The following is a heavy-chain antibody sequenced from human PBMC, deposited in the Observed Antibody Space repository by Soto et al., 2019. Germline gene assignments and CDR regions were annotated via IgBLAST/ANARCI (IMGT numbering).Heavy chain of an antibody. CDR1: GGTFSNYG. J-gene: IGHJ5*02. Sequence: QLQLVQSGTEMKKPGSSVKVSCKASGGTFSNYGFSWVRQAPGQGLQWMGGIIPMSGITTYAQEFQGRFTIYADESTSTAFMELSRLRGEATAVYYCARALNRRPIPMDTDHLCQGTLV. D-gene: IGHD3-16*02. V-gene: IGHV1-69*01. CDR2: IIPMSGIT. CDR3: ARALNRRPIPMDTDH.